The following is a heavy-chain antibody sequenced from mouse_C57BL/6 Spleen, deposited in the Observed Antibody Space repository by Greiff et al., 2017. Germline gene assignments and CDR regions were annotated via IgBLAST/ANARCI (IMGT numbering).Heavy chain of an antibody. CDR1: GYTFTSYW. Sequence: QVQLKQPGAELVKPGASVKMSCKASGYTFTSYWITWVKQRPGQGLEWIGDIYPGSGSTNYNEKFKSKATLTVDTSSSPAYMQLSSLTSEDSAVYYCAKEGPRQLRLRNYAMDYWGQGTSVTVSS. J-gene: IGHJ4*01. CDR3: AKEGPRQLRLRNYAMDY. V-gene: IGHV1-55*01. CDR2: IYPGSGST. D-gene: IGHD3-2*02.